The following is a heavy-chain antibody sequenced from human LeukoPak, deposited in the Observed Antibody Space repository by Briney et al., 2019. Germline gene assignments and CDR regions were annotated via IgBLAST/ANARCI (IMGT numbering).Heavy chain of an antibody. J-gene: IGHJ6*02. CDR3: ARDDYGRNLGMDV. D-gene: IGHD4-23*01. V-gene: IGHV4-59*01. CDR2: IHYSGST. Sequence: SETLSLTCTVSGGSISNYYWNWIRQPPGKGPEWIGYIHYSGSTNYNSSLKSRVSISVDTSKNQFSLKVRSVTAADTAVYYCARDDYGRNLGMDVWGQRTTVTVSS. CDR1: GGSISNYY.